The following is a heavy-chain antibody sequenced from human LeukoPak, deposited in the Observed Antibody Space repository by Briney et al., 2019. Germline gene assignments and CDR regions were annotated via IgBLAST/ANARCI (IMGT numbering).Heavy chain of an antibody. CDR3: ARQYSSSWYTYGYMDV. D-gene: IGHD6-13*01. Sequence: ASVKVSCKASGYTFTSYGISWVRQAPGQGLEWMGWISAYNGNTNYAQKLQGRVTMTTDTSTSTAYMELRSLRSDDTAVYYCARQYSSSWYTYGYMDVWGKGTTVTISS. V-gene: IGHV1-18*01. J-gene: IGHJ6*03. CDR1: GYTFTSYG. CDR2: ISAYNGNT.